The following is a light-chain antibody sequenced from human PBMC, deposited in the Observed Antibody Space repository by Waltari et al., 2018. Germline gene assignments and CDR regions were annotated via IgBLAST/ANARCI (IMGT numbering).Light chain of an antibody. CDR2: GAS. J-gene: IGKJ4*01. CDR3: QQATSLPLT. CDR1: QAISGW. Sequence: DIQMTQSPSSVSASVGDRVIITCRASQAISGWLAWYQQKPGRAPNLLIYGASSLHNGVPSRFSGSGSGTDFTLTISSPQPEDFAIYYCQQATSLPLTFGGGTRVEIK. V-gene: IGKV1-12*01.